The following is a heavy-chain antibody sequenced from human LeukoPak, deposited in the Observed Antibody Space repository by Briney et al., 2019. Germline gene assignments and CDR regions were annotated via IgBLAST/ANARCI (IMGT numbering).Heavy chain of an antibody. Sequence: GGSLRLSCAASGFTFGTFAFSWVRQAPGKGLEWVSSITGDDSTYYADSVKGRFTISRDTSSNTLYLQMNSLRAEDTALYYCAKGHYDFRDYWSQGTLVTVSS. CDR3: AKGHYDFRDY. J-gene: IGHJ4*02. V-gene: IGHV3-23*01. D-gene: IGHD3-3*01. CDR2: ITGDDST. CDR1: GFTFGTFA.